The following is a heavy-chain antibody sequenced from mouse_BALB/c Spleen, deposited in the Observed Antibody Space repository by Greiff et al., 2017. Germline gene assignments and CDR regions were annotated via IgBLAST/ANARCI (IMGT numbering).Heavy chain of an antibody. CDR3: ARSGSSSGYFFAY. Sequence: ESGPSLVKPSQTLSLTCSVTGDSITSGYWNWIRKFPGNKLEYMGYISYSGSTYYNPSLKSRISITRDTSKNQYYLQLNSVTTEDTATYYCARSGSSSGYFFAYWGQGTLVTVSA. CDR1: GDSITSGY. V-gene: IGHV3-8*02. D-gene: IGHD3-1*01. CDR2: ISYSGST. J-gene: IGHJ3*01.